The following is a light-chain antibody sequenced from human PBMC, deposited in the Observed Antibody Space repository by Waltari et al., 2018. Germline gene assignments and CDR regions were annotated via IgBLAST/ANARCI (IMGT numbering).Light chain of an antibody. CDR1: DIGTRS. J-gene: IGLJ2*01. Sequence: YELTQPPSVSVAPGKTASLTCGGDDIGTRSVHWYQQKSGQAPILVMYGDTDRPSGSPERFSGCNSGNTATLTITRVAVGDEADYYCQVWDSRSGHVVFGGGTKLTVL. V-gene: IGLV3-21*03. CDR3: QVWDSRSGHVV. CDR2: GDT.